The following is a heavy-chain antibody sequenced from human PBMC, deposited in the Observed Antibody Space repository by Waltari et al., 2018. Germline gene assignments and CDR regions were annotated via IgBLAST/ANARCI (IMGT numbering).Heavy chain of an antibody. D-gene: IGHD4-17*01. Sequence: QLQLQESGSGLVKPSQTLSLTCAVSGGSISSGGYSWSWIRQPPGKGLEWIGYIYHSGSTYYNPSLKSRVTISVDRSKNQFSLKRSSVTAADTAVYYCAGTTVTTPDWYFDLWGRGTLVTVSS. J-gene: IGHJ2*01. V-gene: IGHV4-30-2*01. CDR2: IYHSGST. CDR1: GGSISSGGYS. CDR3: AGTTVTTPDWYFDL.